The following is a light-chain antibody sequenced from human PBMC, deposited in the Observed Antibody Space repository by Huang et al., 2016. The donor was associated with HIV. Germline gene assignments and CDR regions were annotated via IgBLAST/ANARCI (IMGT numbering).Light chain of an antibody. Sequence: EIVLIQSPATLSLSPGERASLSCRASQSVTNYLAWYQQKPGQAPRLLIYDASKRATGIPGRFSGSGSGTDFTLTISSLEPEDFAVYYCQHRSTWPFTFGQGTKLEIK. CDR3: QHRSTWPFT. V-gene: IGKV3-11*01. CDR1: QSVTNY. CDR2: DAS. J-gene: IGKJ2*01.